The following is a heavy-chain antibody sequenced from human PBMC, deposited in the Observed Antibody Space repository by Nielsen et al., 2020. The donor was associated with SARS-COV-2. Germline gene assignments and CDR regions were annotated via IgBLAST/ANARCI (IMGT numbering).Heavy chain of an antibody. D-gene: IGHD6-19*01. CDR3: ARQYVKAVADRILDY. V-gene: IGHV4-39*01. Sequence: RQPPGKGLEWIGSIYYSGSTYYNPSLKSRVTISVDTSKNQFSLKLSSVTAADTAVYYCARQYVKAVADRILDYWGQGTLVTVSS. J-gene: IGHJ4*01. CDR2: IYYSGST.